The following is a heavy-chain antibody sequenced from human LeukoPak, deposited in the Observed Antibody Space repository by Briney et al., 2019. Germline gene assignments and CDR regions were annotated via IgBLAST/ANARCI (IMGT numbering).Heavy chain of an antibody. V-gene: IGHV3-30*18. Sequence: GGSLRLSCVASGFIFSSYGLHWVRQAPGKGLEWVAVISYDGSNKYYVDSVKGRFTISRDNSKNTLYLQMNSLRAEDTAVYYCAKDHDYGDYATYYYYYMDVWGKGTTVTVSS. CDR3: AKDHDYGDYATYYYYYMDV. CDR1: GFIFSSYG. J-gene: IGHJ6*03. D-gene: IGHD4-17*01. CDR2: ISYDGSNK.